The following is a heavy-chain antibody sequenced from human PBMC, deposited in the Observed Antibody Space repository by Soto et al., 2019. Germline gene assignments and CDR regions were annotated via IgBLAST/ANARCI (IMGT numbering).Heavy chain of an antibody. CDR3: KKDNPGFPVGYCDY. CDR2: ISSSGGST. V-gene: IGHV3-23*01. D-gene: IGHD1-26*01. J-gene: IGHJ4*02. Sequence: PGGSLRLCCAGSGLTFGTYAMSWVRQAPGKGLEWGSAISSSGGSTFYADSVRGRFTISRDNSNNTLFLQMNSLRAEDTATYYWKKDNPGFPVGYCDYWGQGSPVNVSS. CDR1: GLTFGTYA.